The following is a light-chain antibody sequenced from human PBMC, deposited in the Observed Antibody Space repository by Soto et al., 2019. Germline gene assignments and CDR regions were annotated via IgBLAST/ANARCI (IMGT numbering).Light chain of an antibody. CDR2: GAS. Sequence: EIVLTQSPGTLSLSPGERATLSCRASESVNSRYLAWYQQKPGQAPRLLIYGASTRATGIPARISGSGSGTDFTLTITSLQSEDFAVYYCQQYNKWRTFGQGTKVDIK. J-gene: IGKJ1*01. CDR3: QQYNKWRT. V-gene: IGKV3-15*01. CDR1: ESVNSRY.